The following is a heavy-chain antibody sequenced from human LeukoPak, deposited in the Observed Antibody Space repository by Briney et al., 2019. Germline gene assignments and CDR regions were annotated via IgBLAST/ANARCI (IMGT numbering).Heavy chain of an antibody. CDR1: GFTFSSYE. Sequence: GGPLRLSCAASGFTFSSYEMNWVRQAPGKGLEGVSYISSSGSTRYYADSVKGRFTISRDNSKNTLYLQMNSLRADDTAMYYCANGPHYNILTGFYKVRSHLDYWGQGTLVTVSS. J-gene: IGHJ4*02. CDR3: ANGPHYNILTGFYKVRSHLDY. CDR2: ISSSGSTR. D-gene: IGHD3-9*01. V-gene: IGHV3-48*03.